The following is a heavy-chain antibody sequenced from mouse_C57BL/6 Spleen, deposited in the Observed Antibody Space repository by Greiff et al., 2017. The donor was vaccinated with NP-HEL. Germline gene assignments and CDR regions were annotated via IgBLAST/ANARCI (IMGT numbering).Heavy chain of an antibody. CDR2: IYPRSGNT. V-gene: IGHV1-81*01. Sequence: VQLQQSGAELARPGGEVKRGGKEAGDSGKGGGGVGGEGGGGRCLEWIGEIYPRSGNTYYNEKFKGKATLTADKSSSTAYMELRSLTSEDSAVYFCEKYGPIAYWGQGTLVTVSA. CDR1: GDSGKGGG. J-gene: IGHJ3*01. D-gene: IGHD1-1*02. CDR3: EKYGPIAY.